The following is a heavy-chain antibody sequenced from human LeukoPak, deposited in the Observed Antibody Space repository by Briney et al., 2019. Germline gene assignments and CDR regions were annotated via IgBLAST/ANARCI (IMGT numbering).Heavy chain of an antibody. D-gene: IGHD1-26*01. CDR2: IIPIFGTA. Sequence: GASVKVSCKASGGTFSSYAISWVRQAPGQGLEWMGGIIPIFGTANYAQEFQGRVTITADESTSTAYMELSSLRSEDTAVYYCARVGRAATNYFDYWGQGTLVTVSS. J-gene: IGHJ4*02. CDR1: GGTFSSYA. CDR3: ARVGRAATNYFDY. V-gene: IGHV1-69*13.